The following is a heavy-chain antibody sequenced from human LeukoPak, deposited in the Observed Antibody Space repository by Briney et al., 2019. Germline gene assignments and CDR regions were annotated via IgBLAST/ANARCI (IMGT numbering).Heavy chain of an antibody. J-gene: IGHJ4*02. Sequence: SATLSLTCAVYGGSFSGYSWSWIRQPPGKGLEWIGEINHSGSTNYNPSLKSRVTISVDTSKNQFSLKLSSVTAADTAVYYCASGRNYYGSGSYYRDTDYWGQGTLVTVSS. V-gene: IGHV4-34*01. CDR2: INHSGST. D-gene: IGHD3-10*01. CDR1: GGSFSGYS. CDR3: ASGRNYYGSGSYYRDTDY.